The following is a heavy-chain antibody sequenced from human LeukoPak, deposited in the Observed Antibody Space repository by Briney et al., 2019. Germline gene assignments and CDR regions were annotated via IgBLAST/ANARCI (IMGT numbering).Heavy chain of an antibody. CDR1: GFTFSSYA. J-gene: IGHJ4*02. V-gene: IGHV3-23*01. CDR3: ANHPPLWFREYGFYFDY. D-gene: IGHD3-10*01. Sequence: GGSLRLSCAASGFTFSSYAMSWVRQAPGQGLEWVSAISGSGGSTYYADSVKGRFTISRDNSKNTLYLQMNSLRAEDTAVYYCANHPPLWFREYGFYFDYWGQGTLVTVSS. CDR2: ISGSGGST.